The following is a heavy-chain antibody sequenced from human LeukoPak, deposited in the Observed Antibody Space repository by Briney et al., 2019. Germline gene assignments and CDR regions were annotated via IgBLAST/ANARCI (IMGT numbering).Heavy chain of an antibody. CDR3: ATRKGRYCSSTSCYSLDY. J-gene: IGHJ4*02. V-gene: IGHV1-24*01. CDR1: GYTLTELS. D-gene: IGHD2-2*01. CDR2: FDPEDGET. Sequence: ASVKVSCKVSGYTLTELSMHWVRQAPGKGLEWMGGFDPEDGETIYAQKFQGRVTMTEDTSTDIAYMELSSLRSEDTAVYYCATRKGRYCSSTSCYSLDYWGQGTLVTVSS.